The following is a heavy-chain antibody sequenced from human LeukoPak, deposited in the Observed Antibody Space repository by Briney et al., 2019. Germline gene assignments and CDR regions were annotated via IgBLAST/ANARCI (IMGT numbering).Heavy chain of an antibody. CDR2: IYYSGST. V-gene: IGHV4-39*01. CDR1: GGSISSSSYY. D-gene: IGHD5-24*01. J-gene: IGHJ4*02. Sequence: SETLSLTCTVSGGSISSSSYYWGWIRQPPGKGLEWIGSIYYSGSTYYNPSLKSRVTISVDTSKNQFSLKLSSVTAADTAVYYCARRDGYSEFDYWGQGTLVTVSS. CDR3: ARRDGYSEFDY.